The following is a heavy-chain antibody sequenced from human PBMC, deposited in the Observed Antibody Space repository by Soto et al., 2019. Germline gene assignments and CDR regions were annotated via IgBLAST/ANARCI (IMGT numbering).Heavy chain of an antibody. CDR2: IFSSGST. V-gene: IGHV4-4*07. J-gene: IGHJ5*02. CDR3: ARDQGVVVTADNWFDP. D-gene: IGHD2-21*02. CDR1: GGSITDYS. Sequence: QVQLQESGPGLVKPSETLSLTCTVSGGSITDYSWVWIRQPAGKGLEWIGRIFSSGSTNYNPSLKGRITMSLDTSKNQFSLKLNSATATDTAVYFCARDQGVVVTADNWFDPCGQGILVTVSS.